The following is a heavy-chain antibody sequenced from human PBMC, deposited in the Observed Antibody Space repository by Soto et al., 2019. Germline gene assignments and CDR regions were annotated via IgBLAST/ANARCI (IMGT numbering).Heavy chain of an antibody. J-gene: IGHJ3*02. CDR2: MSDSGGT. CDR3: ARVERGTATPVVDAFDI. CDR1: GGFVSSGSYY. D-gene: IGHD2-21*02. Sequence: QVQLQQWGAGLLKPSETLSLTCAVYGGFVSSGSYYWSWIRQPQGKGLEWIGEMSDSGGTNFNPSLNSRVTISVDTSKPQFSLKMSSVTAADTALYYCARVERGTATPVVDAFDIWGPWTMVTVSS. V-gene: IGHV4-34*01.